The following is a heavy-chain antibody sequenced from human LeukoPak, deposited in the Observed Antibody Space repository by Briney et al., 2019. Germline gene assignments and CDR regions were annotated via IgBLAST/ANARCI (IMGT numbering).Heavy chain of an antibody. Sequence: PLQTLSLTCAVSGGSISSGGYSWSWIRQPPGKGLEWIGYIYHSGSTYYNPSLKSRVTISVDRSKNQFSLKLSSVTAADTAVYYCARGKAGTNWFDPWGQGTLVTVSS. J-gene: IGHJ5*02. CDR3: ARGKAGTNWFDP. CDR1: GGSISSGGYS. CDR2: IYHSGST. D-gene: IGHD1-1*01. V-gene: IGHV4-30-2*01.